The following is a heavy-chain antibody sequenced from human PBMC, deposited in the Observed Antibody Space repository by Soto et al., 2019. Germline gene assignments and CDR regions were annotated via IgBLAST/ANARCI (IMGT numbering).Heavy chain of an antibody. CDR3: AKALFLNTFGMEYYYYGMDV. J-gene: IGHJ6*02. CDR1: KFTFSSYA. V-gene: IGHV3-23*01. D-gene: IGHD3-16*01. Sequence: EVQLLESGGGLVQPGGSLRLSCAASKFTFSSYAMSWVRQAPGKGLEWVSTISGGGSNTYSADSVKGRFTISRDNSENTLFLQMDSLRVEDTAVYYCAKALFLNTFGMEYYYYGMDVWGQGTTVTVSS. CDR2: ISGGGSNT.